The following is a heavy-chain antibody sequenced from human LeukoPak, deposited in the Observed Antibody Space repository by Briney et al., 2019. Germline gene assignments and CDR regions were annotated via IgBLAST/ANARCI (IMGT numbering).Heavy chain of an antibody. CDR3: AKVRDTAMVTPLDY. J-gene: IGHJ4*02. CDR2: LRYDGSIK. Sequence: PGGPLRLSCAAPGFPFSSNGRHWVRQAPAKGLGWVAFLRYDGSIKYYADSGRGRFTISRDNSKNTTYLHTNSLRPEDTAVYYCAKVRDTAMVTPLDYWGQGTLVTVSS. V-gene: IGHV3-30*02. D-gene: IGHD5-18*01. CDR1: GFPFSSNG.